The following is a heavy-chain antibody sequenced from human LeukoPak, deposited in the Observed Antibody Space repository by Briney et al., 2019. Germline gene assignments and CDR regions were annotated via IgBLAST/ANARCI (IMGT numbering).Heavy chain of an antibody. CDR3: AKDHFDAQYSGSYFPFDI. V-gene: IGHV3-30*02. D-gene: IGHD1-26*01. Sequence: GGSLRLSCAASGFTFSSYGMHWVRQAPGKGLEWVAFIRYDGSNKYYADSVKGRFTISRDNSKNALYLQMNSLRAEDTAVYYCAKDHFDAQYSGSYFPFDIWGQGTMVTVSS. CDR2: IRYDGSNK. J-gene: IGHJ3*02. CDR1: GFTFSSYG.